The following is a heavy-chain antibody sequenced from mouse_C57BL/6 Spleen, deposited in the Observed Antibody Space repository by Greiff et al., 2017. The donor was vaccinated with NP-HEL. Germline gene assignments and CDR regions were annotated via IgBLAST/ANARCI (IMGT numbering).Heavy chain of an antibody. V-gene: IGHV1-76*01. D-gene: IGHD1-2*01. J-gene: IGHJ2*01. Sequence: LVESGAELVRPGASVKLSCKASGYTFTDYYINWVKQRPGQGLEWIARIYPGSGNTYYNEKFKGKATLTAEKSSSTAYMQLSSLTSEDSAVYFCARDGGFDYWGQGTTLTVSS. CDR3: ARDGGFDY. CDR2: IYPGSGNT. CDR1: GYTFTDYY.